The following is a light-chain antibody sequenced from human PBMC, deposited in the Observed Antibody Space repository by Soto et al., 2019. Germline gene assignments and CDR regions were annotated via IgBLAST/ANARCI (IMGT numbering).Light chain of an antibody. CDR3: QQYYSYPGT. CDR1: QGIISY. CDR2: AAS. Sequence: AIRMTQSPSSLSASTGDRVTITCRASQGIISYLAWYQQKPGKAPKLLIYAASTLQSGVPSRFSGSGSGTDFTLTISCLQSEDFATYYCQQYYSYPGTFGQGTKLEIK. J-gene: IGKJ2*01. V-gene: IGKV1-8*01.